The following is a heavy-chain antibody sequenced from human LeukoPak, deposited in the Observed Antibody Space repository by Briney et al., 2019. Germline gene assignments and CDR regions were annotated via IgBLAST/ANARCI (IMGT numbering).Heavy chain of an antibody. Sequence: ASVKVSCKASGYTFTGYYMHWVRQAPGQGLEWMGWINPNSGNTNYAQKLQGRVTMTTDTSTSTAYMELRSLRSDDTAVYYCARVGDSFDYWGQGALVTVSS. J-gene: IGHJ4*02. CDR2: INPNSGNT. V-gene: IGHV1-18*04. CDR3: ARVGDSFDY. CDR1: GYTFTGYY.